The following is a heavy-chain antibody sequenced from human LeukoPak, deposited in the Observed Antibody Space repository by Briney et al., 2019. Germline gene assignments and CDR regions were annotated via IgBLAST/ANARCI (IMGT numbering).Heavy chain of an antibody. CDR3: ARGLITIFGVVKFDY. V-gene: IGHV4-34*09. Sequence: SETLSLTCAVYGGSFSGYYWSWIRQPPGKGLEWIGYIYYSGSTYYNPSLKSRVTISVDTSKNQFSLKLSSVTAADTAVYYCARGLITIFGVVKFDYWGQGTLVTVSS. CDR1: GGSFSGYY. CDR2: IYYSGST. J-gene: IGHJ4*02. D-gene: IGHD3-3*01.